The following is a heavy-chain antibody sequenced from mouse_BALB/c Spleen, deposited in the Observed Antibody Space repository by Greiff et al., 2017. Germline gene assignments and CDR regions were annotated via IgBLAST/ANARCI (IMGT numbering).Heavy chain of an antibody. V-gene: IGHV3-2*02. Sequence: DVQLQESGPGLVKPSQSLSLTCTVTGYSITSDYAWNWIRQFPGNKLEWMGYISYSGSTSYNPSLKSRISITRDTSKNQFFLQLNSVTTEDTATYYCAIHYYGHYAMDYWGQGTSVTVSS. CDR3: AIHYYGHYAMDY. D-gene: IGHD1-2*01. J-gene: IGHJ4*01. CDR2: ISYSGST. CDR1: GYSITSDYA.